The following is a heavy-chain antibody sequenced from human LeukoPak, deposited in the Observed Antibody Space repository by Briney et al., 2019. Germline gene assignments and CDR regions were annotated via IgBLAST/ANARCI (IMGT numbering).Heavy chain of an antibody. Sequence: PSQTLSLTCTVSGVSISSGSYYWSWIRQPAGKGLEWIGRIYTSGSTNYNPSLKSRVTISVDTSKNQFSLKLSSVTAADTAVYYCARGEYSSGWYWGRFDYWGQGTLVTVSS. CDR2: IYTSGST. V-gene: IGHV4-61*02. D-gene: IGHD6-19*01. CDR3: ARGEYSSGWYWGRFDY. CDR1: GVSISSGSYY. J-gene: IGHJ4*02.